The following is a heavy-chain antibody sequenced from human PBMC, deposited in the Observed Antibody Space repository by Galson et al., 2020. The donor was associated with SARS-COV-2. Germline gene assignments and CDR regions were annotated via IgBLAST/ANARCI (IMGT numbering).Heavy chain of an antibody. Sequence: QLGESLKISCAASGFTFSSYVMHWVRQAPGKGLEWVAVISYDGSNKYYADSVKGRFTISRDNSKNTLYLQMNSLRAEDTAVYYCARARGGSYFDAFDIWGQGTMVTVSS. J-gene: IGHJ3*02. CDR3: ARARGGSYFDAFDI. CDR2: ISYDGSNK. CDR1: GFTFSSYV. D-gene: IGHD1-26*01. V-gene: IGHV3-30*04.